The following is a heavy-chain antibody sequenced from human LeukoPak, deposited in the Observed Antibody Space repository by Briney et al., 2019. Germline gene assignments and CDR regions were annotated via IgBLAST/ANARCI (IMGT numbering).Heavy chain of an antibody. J-gene: IGHJ4*02. CDR3: ARGRDTAMVSPFDY. CDR2: ISSSGSTI. D-gene: IGHD5-18*01. V-gene: IGHV3-11*01. Sequence: PGGSLRLSRAASGFTFSDYYMSWIRQAPGKGLEWVSYISSSGSTIYYADSVKGRFTISRDNAKNSLYLQMNSLRAEDTAVYYCARGRDTAMVSPFDYWGQGTLVTVSS. CDR1: GFTFSDYY.